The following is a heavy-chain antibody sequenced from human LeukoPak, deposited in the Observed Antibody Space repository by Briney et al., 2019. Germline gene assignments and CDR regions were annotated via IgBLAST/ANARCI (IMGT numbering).Heavy chain of an antibody. J-gene: IGHJ4*02. V-gene: IGHV4-59*01. CDR2: IYYSGST. CDR3: ARAPVMYHYVSSGYYLD. CDR1: GFSFSSDY. D-gene: IGHD3-22*01. Sequence: KPSETLSLTCTDSGFSFSSDYWSWIRQPPGKGLEWIGYIYYSGSTKYNPSLKNRVTISVDPSKNQFSLTLSSVTAADTAVYYCARAPVMYHYVSSGYYLDWGQGTLVTVSS.